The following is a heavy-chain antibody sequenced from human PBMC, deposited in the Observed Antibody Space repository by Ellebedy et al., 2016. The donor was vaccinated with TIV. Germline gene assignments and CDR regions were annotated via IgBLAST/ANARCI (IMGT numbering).Heavy chain of an antibody. J-gene: IGHJ4*02. CDR3: ARARYYGDFDY. Sequence: SETLSLXCTVSGGSISSYYWSWIRQPPGKGLEWIGYIYHSGSTYYNPSLKSRVTISVDRSKNQFSLKLSSVTAADTAVYYCARARYYGDFDYWGQGTLVTVSS. CDR1: GGSISSYY. CDR2: IYHSGST. D-gene: IGHD3-3*01. V-gene: IGHV4-59*12.